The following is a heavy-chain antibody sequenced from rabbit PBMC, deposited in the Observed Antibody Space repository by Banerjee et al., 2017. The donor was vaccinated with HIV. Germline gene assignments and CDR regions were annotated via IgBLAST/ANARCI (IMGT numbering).Heavy chain of an antibody. J-gene: IGHJ4*01. D-gene: IGHD4-1*01. CDR2: IDPVFGNT. Sequence: QSLEESGGDLVKPGGSLKLSCKASGFDFSRYYISWVRQAPGKGLEWIGYIDPVFGNTYYASWVNGRFTISSHNAQNTLYLQLNSLTAADTATYFCARDLAGVIGWNFNLWGPGTLVTVS. V-gene: IGHV1S7*01. CDR1: GFDFSRYY. CDR3: ARDLAGVIGWNFNL.